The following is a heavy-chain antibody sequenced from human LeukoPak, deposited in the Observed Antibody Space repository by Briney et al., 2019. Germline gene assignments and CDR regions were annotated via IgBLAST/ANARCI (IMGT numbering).Heavy chain of an antibody. CDR2: ISSGGSTI. CDR3: ASEGYGGNSDAFDI. Sequence: PGGSLRLACAAYGFTFSDYYMGWIRQARGWGLGWDSYISSGGSTIYYAEAVNGRFTISRDKTTNLRYLQMNSRRAEDTAVYYCASEGYGGNSDAFDIWGQGTMVTVS. J-gene: IGHJ3*02. V-gene: IGHV3-11*04. D-gene: IGHD4-23*01. CDR1: GFTFSDYY.